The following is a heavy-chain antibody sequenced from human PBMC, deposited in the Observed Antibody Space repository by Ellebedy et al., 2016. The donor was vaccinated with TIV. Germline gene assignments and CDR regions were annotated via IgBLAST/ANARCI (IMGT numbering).Heavy chain of an antibody. J-gene: IGHJ4*02. D-gene: IGHD5-18*01. CDR2: IFYSGSA. CDR3: ARMDTLSWSFYFDL. CDR1: AGSIGSYY. Sequence: SETLSLTXTVSAGSIGSYYWTWIRQSPGKGLEWIGNIFYSGSANYNPSLKSRVTFSIDTSRKQFSLILRSVTAADTAIYYCARMDTLSWSFYFDLWGQGRLVTVSS. V-gene: IGHV4-59*01.